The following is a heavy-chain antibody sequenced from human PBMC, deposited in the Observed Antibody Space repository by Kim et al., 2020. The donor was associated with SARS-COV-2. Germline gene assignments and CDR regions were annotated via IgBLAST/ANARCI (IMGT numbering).Heavy chain of an antibody. CDR2: IYYSGST. CDR1: GGSISNNNYY. Sequence: SETLSLTCTVSGGSISNNNYYWGWIRQPPGKGLEWIGSIYYSGSTYYDPSLKSRATMSVDTSKNQYSLRLSSVTAADTAVYYCARLRYGSSAYYLDYWGQGTLVTVSS. V-gene: IGHV4-39*01. CDR3: ARLRYGSSAYYLDY. J-gene: IGHJ4*02. D-gene: IGHD3-22*01.